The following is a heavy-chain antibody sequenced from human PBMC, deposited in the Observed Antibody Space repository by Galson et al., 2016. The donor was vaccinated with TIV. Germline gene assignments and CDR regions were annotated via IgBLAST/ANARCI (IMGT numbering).Heavy chain of an antibody. D-gene: IGHD5-18*01. CDR3: ARSGYTYGLVGLPSSFWDLDL. V-gene: IGHV1-18*01. Sequence: SVKVSCKASGYTFTDYAISWVRQAPGQGLEWMGWINSYNGDTNFAQKFQGRVTMTTDTSTSTAYMELGNLRSDDTAVYYCARSGYTYGLVGLPSSFWDLDLWGRGTLVTVSS. CDR1: GYTFTDYA. J-gene: IGHJ2*01. CDR2: INSYNGDT.